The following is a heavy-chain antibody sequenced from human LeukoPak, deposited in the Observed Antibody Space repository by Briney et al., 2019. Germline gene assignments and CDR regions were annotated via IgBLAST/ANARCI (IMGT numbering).Heavy chain of an antibody. CDR3: ARVRSLYDYVWGSYPGHSDY. J-gene: IGHJ4*02. V-gene: IGHV1-18*04. D-gene: IGHD3-16*02. CDR1: GYTFTNFY. Sequence: ASVKVSCKASGYTFTNFYMHWVRQAPGQGLEWMGWISAYNGNTNYAQKLQGRVTMTTDTSTSTAYMELRSLRSDDTAVYYCARVRSLYDYVWGSYPGHSDYWGQGTLVTVSS. CDR2: ISAYNGNT.